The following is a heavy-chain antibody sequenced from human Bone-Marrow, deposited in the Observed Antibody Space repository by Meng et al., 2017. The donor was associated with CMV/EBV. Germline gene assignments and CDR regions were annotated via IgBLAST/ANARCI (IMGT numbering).Heavy chain of an antibody. J-gene: IGHJ6*02. CDR2: ISSSSSTI. V-gene: IGHV3-48*04. CDR1: GFTFSIYS. Sequence: GGSLRLSCAASGFTFSIYSMNWVRQAPGKGLEWVSYISSSSSTIYYADSVKGRFTISRDNAKNSLYLQMNSLRAEDTAVYSCARGGRLGYYYGMAVWGQGTTVTVSS. D-gene: IGHD3-16*01. CDR3: ARGGRLGYYYGMAV.